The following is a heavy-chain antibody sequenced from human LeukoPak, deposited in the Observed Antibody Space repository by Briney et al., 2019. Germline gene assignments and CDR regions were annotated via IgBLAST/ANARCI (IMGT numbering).Heavy chain of an antibody. CDR2: IRYDGSNK. CDR1: GFTFSSYG. V-gene: IGHV3-30*02. D-gene: IGHD3-22*01. CDR3: ATDNYYDSSGYSY. J-gene: IGHJ4*02. Sequence: GGSLRLSCAASGFTFSSYGMRWVRQAPGKGLEWVAFIRYDGSNKYYADSVKGRFTISRDNAKNSLYLQMNSLRAEDTAVYYYATDNYYDSSGYSYWGQGTLGTVSS.